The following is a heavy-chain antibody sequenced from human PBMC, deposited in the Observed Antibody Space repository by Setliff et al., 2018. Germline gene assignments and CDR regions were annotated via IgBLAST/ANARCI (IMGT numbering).Heavy chain of an antibody. Sequence: ASVKVSCKASGYTFTSYGISWVRQAPGQGLEWMGWISAYNGNTNYAQKLQGRVTMTTDTSTSTAYMELRSLRSDDTAVYYCARANDYSSVWYFYYYGMDVWGQGTTVTVS. J-gene: IGHJ6*02. CDR1: GYTFTSYG. CDR2: ISAYNGNT. V-gene: IGHV1-18*01. D-gene: IGHD6-19*01. CDR3: ARANDYSSVWYFYYYGMDV.